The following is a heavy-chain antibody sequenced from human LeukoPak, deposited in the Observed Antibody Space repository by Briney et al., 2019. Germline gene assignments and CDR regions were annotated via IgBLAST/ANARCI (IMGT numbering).Heavy chain of an antibody. J-gene: IGHJ4*02. V-gene: IGHV4-59*08. CDR3: ARTSWLQSSFYFEY. Sequence: PSETLSLTCTVSGASISSYYWSWLRQPPGKGLEWIGDIYYTGSTNYNPSLKSRVTISVDTSKSQFSLKLSSVTAADMAVYYCARTSWLQSSFYFEYWGQGTLVTVSS. CDR2: IYYTGST. D-gene: IGHD5-24*01. CDR1: GASISSYY.